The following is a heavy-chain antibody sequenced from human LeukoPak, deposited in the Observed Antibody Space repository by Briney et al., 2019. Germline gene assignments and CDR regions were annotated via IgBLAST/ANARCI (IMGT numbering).Heavy chain of an antibody. CDR2: IWYDGNNK. V-gene: IGHV3-33*06. CDR3: AKDWGYTTMVSYYFDY. D-gene: IGHD5-18*01. J-gene: IGHJ4*02. Sequence: GGSLRLSCAASGFTFSGYGMHWVRQAPDKGLEWGAVIWYDGNNKYYADSVKGRFTISRDNSKNTLCLQMNSLRVEDTAVYYCAKDWGYTTMVSYYFDYWGQGALVTVSS. CDR1: GFTFSGYG.